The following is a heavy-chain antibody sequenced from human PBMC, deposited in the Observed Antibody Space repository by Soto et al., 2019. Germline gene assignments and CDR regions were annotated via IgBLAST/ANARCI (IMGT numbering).Heavy chain of an antibody. J-gene: IGHJ4*02. CDR1: GGTFNNYV. D-gene: IGHD2-2*01. V-gene: IGHV1-69*06. CDR3: AGRCEGTNCLGHFDY. Sequence: SVKGSCKASGGTFNNYVINCVRQAAGQWLEWIAGIIPIFGTANYAQKFQGRVTITADKSTSTAYMELNSLRSEDTAVYYRAGRCEGTNCLGHFDYWGQGTLVTVSS. CDR2: IIPIFGTA.